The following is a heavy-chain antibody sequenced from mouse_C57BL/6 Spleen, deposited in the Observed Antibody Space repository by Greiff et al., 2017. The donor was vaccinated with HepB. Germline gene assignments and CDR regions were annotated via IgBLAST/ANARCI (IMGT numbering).Heavy chain of an antibody. Sequence: QVQLQQPGAELVKPGASVTLSCKASGYTFTSYWMHWVKQRPGQGLEWIGMIHPNSGSTNYNEKFKSKATLTVDKSSSTAYMQLSSLTSEDSAVYYCARRGDYGPFYYFDYWGQGTTLTVSS. D-gene: IGHD1-1*01. CDR2: IHPNSGST. CDR1: GYTFTSYW. V-gene: IGHV1-64*01. CDR3: ARRGDYGPFYYFDY. J-gene: IGHJ2*01.